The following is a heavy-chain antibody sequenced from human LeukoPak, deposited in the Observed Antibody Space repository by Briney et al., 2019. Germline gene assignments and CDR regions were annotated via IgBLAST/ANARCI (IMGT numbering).Heavy chain of an antibody. Sequence: GGSLRLSCAASGFTFSSYSMNWVRQAPGKGLEWVSSISSSSSYIYYADSVKGRFTISRDNAKNSLYLQMNSLRAEDTAVYYCARDRDYYGSGYPYYMDVWGKGTTVTISS. J-gene: IGHJ6*03. V-gene: IGHV3-21*01. CDR1: GFTFSSYS. CDR3: ARDRDYYGSGYPYYMDV. D-gene: IGHD3-10*01. CDR2: ISSSSSYI.